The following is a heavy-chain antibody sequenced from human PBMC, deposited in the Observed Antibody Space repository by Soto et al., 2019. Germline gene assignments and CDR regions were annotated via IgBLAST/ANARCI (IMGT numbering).Heavy chain of an antibody. CDR1: GFTFSSYA. CDR2: ISGSGGST. D-gene: IGHD2-2*01. Sequence: GGSLRLSCAASGFTFSSYAMSWVRQAPGKGLEWVSAISGSGGSTYYADSVKGRFTISRDNSKNTLYLQMNSLRAEDTAVYYCAKEWCSSTSCYGDYYYYMDVWGKGTTVTVSS. V-gene: IGHV3-23*01. J-gene: IGHJ6*03. CDR3: AKEWCSSTSCYGDYYYYMDV.